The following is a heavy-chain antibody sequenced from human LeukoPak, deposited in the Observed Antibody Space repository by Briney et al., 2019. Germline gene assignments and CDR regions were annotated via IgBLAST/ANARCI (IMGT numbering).Heavy chain of an antibody. D-gene: IGHD2-2*01. Sequence: SETLSLTCTVSGGSISSYYWSWIRQPPGKELEWIGYIYHSGSTYYNPSLKSRVTISVDTSKNQFSLKLSSVTAADTAVYYCAGGYCSSTRCPTDYWGQGTLVTVSS. J-gene: IGHJ4*02. CDR3: AGGYCSSTRCPTDY. CDR1: GGSISSYY. V-gene: IGHV4-59*04. CDR2: IYHSGST.